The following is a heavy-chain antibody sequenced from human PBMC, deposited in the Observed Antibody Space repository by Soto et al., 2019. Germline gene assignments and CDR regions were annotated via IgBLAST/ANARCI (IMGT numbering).Heavy chain of an antibody. Sequence: GGSLRLSCAASGFTFSSYGMHWVRQAPGKGLEWVAVISYDGSNKYYADSVKGRFTISRDNSKNTLYLQMNSLRAEDTAVYYCAKVPQDLQLWPYYYGMDVWGQGTTVTVSS. V-gene: IGHV3-30*18. CDR1: GFTFSSYG. D-gene: IGHD5-18*01. J-gene: IGHJ6*02. CDR3: AKVPQDLQLWPYYYGMDV. CDR2: ISYDGSNK.